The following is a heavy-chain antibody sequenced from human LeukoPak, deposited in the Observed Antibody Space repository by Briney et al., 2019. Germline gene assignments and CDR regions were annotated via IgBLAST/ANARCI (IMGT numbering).Heavy chain of an antibody. V-gene: IGHV3-7*04. CDR1: GFTFSSYW. D-gene: IGHD6-13*01. J-gene: IGHJ4*02. CDR3: ARGLLAAAGIDY. Sequence: GGSLRLSCAASGFTFSSYWMSWVRQAPGKWLEWVANIKQDGSEKNHVASVKGRFTISRDNAKNSLYLQMNSLRAEDTAVYYCARGLLAAAGIDYWGQGALVTVSS. CDR2: IKQDGSEK.